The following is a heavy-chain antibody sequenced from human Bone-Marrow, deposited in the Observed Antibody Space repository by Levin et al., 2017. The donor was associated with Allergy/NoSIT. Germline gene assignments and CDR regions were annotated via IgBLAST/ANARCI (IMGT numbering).Heavy chain of an antibody. CDR3: ARHKDYGGNGYYYYGRDV. D-gene: IGHD4-23*01. J-gene: IGHJ6*02. CDR2: VSWNSGTI. V-gene: IGHV3-9*01. CDR1: GFTFTDYA. Sequence: PGGSLRLSCAASGFTFTDYAIHWIRQAPGRGLEWVSGVSWNSGTIGYADSVKGRFTISRDNAKNSLYLQMNSLRTEDTALYFCARHKDYGGNGYYYYGRDVWGQGTTVTVSS.